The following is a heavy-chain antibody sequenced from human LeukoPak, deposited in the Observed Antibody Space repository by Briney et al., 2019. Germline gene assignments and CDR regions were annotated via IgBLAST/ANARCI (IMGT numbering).Heavy chain of an antibody. CDR3: ARIDRAVAGTIDY. V-gene: IGHV4-39*07. D-gene: IGHD6-19*01. CDR2: FYYSGST. CDR1: GGSISSSSYY. Sequence: PSETLSLTCTVSGGSISSSSYYWGWIRQPPGKGLEWIGSFYYSGSTYSNPSLKSRVTMSVDTSKNQFSLKLSSVTAADTAVYYCARIDRAVAGTIDYWGQGTLVTVSS. J-gene: IGHJ4*02.